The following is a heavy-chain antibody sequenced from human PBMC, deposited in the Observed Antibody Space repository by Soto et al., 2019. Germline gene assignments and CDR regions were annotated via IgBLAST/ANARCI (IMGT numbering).Heavy chain of an antibody. CDR1: GFTFSNAW. CDR3: TTDSYSTIIIVRFEY. D-gene: IGHD3-22*01. Sequence: GGSLRLSCAASGFTFSNAWINWVRQAPGKGLEWVGRIKSKTDGGTTDYAEPVKGRFAISRDDSNNMVYLQMNSLKIEDTAVYYCTTDSYSTIIIVRFEYWGHGPLVTVSS. V-gene: IGHV3-15*07. J-gene: IGHJ4*01. CDR2: IKSKTDGGTT.